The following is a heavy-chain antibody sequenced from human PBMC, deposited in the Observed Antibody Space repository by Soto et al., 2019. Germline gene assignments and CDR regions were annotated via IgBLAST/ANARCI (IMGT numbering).Heavy chain of an antibody. CDR3: ARESLYYGSGSYYKVYYYYGMDV. CDR1: GFTFSSCG. CDR2: IWYDGSNK. Sequence: PGGSLRLSCAASGFTFSSCGMHWVRQAPGKGLEWVAVIWYDGSNKYYADSVKGRFTISRDNSKNTLYLQMNSLRAEDTAVYYCARESLYYGSGSYYKVYYYYGMDVWGQGTTVTVSS. J-gene: IGHJ6*02. D-gene: IGHD3-10*01. V-gene: IGHV3-33*01.